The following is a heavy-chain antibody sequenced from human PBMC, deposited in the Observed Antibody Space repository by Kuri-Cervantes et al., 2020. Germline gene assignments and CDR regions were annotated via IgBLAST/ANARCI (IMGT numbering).Heavy chain of an antibody. CDR2: ISGYNGDT. D-gene: IGHD4-23*01. CDR3: ARDPDYGGNSGVDY. V-gene: IGHV1-18*01. Sequence: ASVKVSCKTSGYTFTNYGVSWVRQAPGQGLEWMGWISGYNGDTNHLQNLQGRVTMTTETSTSTAYMELRSLRSDDTAVYYCARDPDYGGNSGVDYWGQGTLVTVSS. J-gene: IGHJ4*02. CDR1: GYTFTNYG.